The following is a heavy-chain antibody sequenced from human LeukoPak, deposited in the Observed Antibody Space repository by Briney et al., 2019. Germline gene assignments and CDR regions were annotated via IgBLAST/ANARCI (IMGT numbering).Heavy chain of an antibody. CDR1: GFTFSTYS. CDR2: ISSSSSI. CDR3: ARIMTTVTTVEY. V-gene: IGHV3-48*01. D-gene: IGHD4-17*01. J-gene: IGHJ4*02. Sequence: PGGSLRLSCAASGFTFSTYSMNWVRQAPGKGLEWVSYISSSSSIYYAASVKGRFTISRDNAKNSLYLQMNSLRAEDTAVYYCARIMTTVTTVEYWGQGTLVTVSS.